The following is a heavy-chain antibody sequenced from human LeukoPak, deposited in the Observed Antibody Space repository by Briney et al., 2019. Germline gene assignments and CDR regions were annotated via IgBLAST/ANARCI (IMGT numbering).Heavy chain of an antibody. CDR1: GFPFSNAL. CDR3: ARDYSYSSSAAPHT. Sequence: GGSLRLSCAASGFPFSNALMSWVRQAPGKGLEWVSSISSSSSYIYYADSVKGRFTISRDNAKNSLYLQMNSLRAEDTAVYYCARDYSYSSSAAPHTWGQGTLVTVSS. CDR2: ISSSSSYI. J-gene: IGHJ4*02. V-gene: IGHV3-21*01. D-gene: IGHD6-6*01.